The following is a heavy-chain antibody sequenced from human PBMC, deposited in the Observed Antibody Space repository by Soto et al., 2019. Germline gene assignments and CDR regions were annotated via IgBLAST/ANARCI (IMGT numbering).Heavy chain of an antibody. J-gene: IGHJ1*01. CDR2: ISNNGINT. CDR1: GFTFSTYT. D-gene: IGHD3-22*01. Sequence: GGSLRLSCAASGFTFSTYTMYWVRQAPGKGLEWVAAISNNGINTHYADSVKGRFTISRDNSKNTLYVQMNSLRAEDTAVYYCARDRVESGYPEYFQHWGQGTLVTVSS. V-gene: IGHV3-30-3*01. CDR3: ARDRVESGYPEYFQH.